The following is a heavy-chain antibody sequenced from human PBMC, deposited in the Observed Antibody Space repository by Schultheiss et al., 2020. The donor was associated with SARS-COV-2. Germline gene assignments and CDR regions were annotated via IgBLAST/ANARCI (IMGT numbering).Heavy chain of an antibody. J-gene: IGHJ6*02. V-gene: IGHV4-34*01. D-gene: IGHD5-18*01. CDR3: ARGNHGGYSYGKKRNYYYGMDV. Sequence: SQTLSLTCAVYGGSFSGYYWSWIRQPPGKGLEWIGEINHSGSTNYNPSLKSRVTISVDTSKNQFSLNLSSVTAADTAVYYCARGNHGGYSYGKKRNYYYGMDVWGQGTTVTVSS. CDR2: INHSGST. CDR1: GGSFSGYY.